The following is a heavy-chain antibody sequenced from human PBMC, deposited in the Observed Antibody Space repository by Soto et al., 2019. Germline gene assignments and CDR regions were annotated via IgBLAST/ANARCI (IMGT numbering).Heavy chain of an antibody. J-gene: IGHJ4*02. CDR3: ASTALWFGELQPKTFEY. CDR1: VVSISSGDYY. D-gene: IGHD3-10*01. CDR2: IYYSGST. V-gene: IGHV4-30-4*01. Sequence: SETLSLTCTFSVVSISSGDYYCSWIRQPPGKGLEWIGYIYYSGSTYYNPSLKSRVTISVDTSKNQFSLKLSSVTAADTAVYYCASTALWFGELQPKTFEYWGQGTLGSLS.